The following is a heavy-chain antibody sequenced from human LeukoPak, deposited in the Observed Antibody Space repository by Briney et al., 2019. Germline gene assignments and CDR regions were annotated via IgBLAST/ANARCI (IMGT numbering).Heavy chain of an antibody. CDR1: GYTFTSYY. D-gene: IGHD5-12*01. Sequence: ASVKVSCKASGYTFTSYYMHWVRQAPGQGLEWMGWINPNSGGTNYAQKFQGRVTMTRDMSISTAYMELSRLRSDDTAVYYCWISGYSGYDPTDYWGQGTLVTVSS. J-gene: IGHJ4*02. V-gene: IGHV1-2*02. CDR3: WISGYSGYDPTDY. CDR2: INPNSGGT.